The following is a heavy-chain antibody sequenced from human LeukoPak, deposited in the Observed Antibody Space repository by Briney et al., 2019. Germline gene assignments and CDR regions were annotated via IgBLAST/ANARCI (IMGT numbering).Heavy chain of an antibody. CDR1: GFTFSSYA. CDR3: AKEMYYDMAPGDY. V-gene: IGHV3-23*01. D-gene: IGHD3-22*01. CDR2: ISGSGGST. Sequence: RAGGSLRLSCAASGFTFSSYAMSWVRQAPGKGLEWVSAISGSGGSTYYADSVKGRFTISRDNSKNTLYLQMNSLRAEDTAVYYCAKEMYYDMAPGDYWGQGTLVTVSS. J-gene: IGHJ4*02.